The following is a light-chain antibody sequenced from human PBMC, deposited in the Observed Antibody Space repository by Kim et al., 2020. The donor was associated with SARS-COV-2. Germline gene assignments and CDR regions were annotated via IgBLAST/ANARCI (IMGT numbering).Light chain of an antibody. J-gene: IGKJ4*01. CDR1: QDISTF. Sequence: DIQMTQSPTSVSASVGDRVTITCRASQDISTFLAWYQQKPGKAPKLLIYAASYLESGVPSRFSGSGSGTEFTLTISSLQPEDIATYYCQQPTTFPLTFGGGTKVDIK. CDR3: QQPTTFPLT. V-gene: IGKV1-12*01. CDR2: AAS.